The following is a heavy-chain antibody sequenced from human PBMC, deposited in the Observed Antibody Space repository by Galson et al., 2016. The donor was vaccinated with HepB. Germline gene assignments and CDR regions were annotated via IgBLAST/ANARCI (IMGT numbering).Heavy chain of an antibody. V-gene: IGHV3-23*01. CDR1: GFTFSTNA. Sequence: SLRLSCAASGFTFSTNAMSWVRQLPGKGLEWVAGIGSSGGDPHYADPVKGRFTISRDNSNNIVYLQMSSLRAEDTAVYYCAKDLYYWSAMDHWGQGSLVTVSS. CDR3: AKDLYYWSAMDH. CDR2: IGSSGGDP. J-gene: IGHJ4*02. D-gene: IGHD3-3*01.